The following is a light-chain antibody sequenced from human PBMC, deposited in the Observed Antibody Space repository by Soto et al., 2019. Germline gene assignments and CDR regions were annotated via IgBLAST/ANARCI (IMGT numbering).Light chain of an antibody. CDR1: QTVLHGSNY. V-gene: IGKV4-1*01. Sequence: DIVMTQSPDSLAVSLGERATINCKSSQTVLHGSNYLAWYQQKPGQPPKLLIYWASTRESGVPDRFSGSGSGTDFPLTIRSLQAEDVAVYYCQQYYTTPVTFGQGTKVEIK. J-gene: IGKJ1*01. CDR2: WAS. CDR3: QQYYTTPVT.